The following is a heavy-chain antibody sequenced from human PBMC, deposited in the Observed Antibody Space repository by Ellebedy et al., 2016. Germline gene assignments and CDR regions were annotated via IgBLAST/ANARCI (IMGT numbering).Heavy chain of an antibody. Sequence: GESLKISXAVSGFSVTSNDMSWVRQAPGKGLELVSLIYGGGTSYYAESVKGRFTISRDNSKKTLYLQMSGLGAEDTAVYYCVTRHNGAFDFWGQGTMVTVSS. D-gene: IGHD1-14*01. CDR2: IYGGGTS. V-gene: IGHV3-53*01. J-gene: IGHJ3*01. CDR1: GFSVTSND. CDR3: VTRHNGAFDF.